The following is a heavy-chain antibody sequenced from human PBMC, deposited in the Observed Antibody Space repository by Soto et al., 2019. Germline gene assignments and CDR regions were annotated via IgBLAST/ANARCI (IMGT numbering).Heavy chain of an antibody. J-gene: IGHJ4*02. CDR1: GGTFSSYT. D-gene: IGHD6-19*01. Sequence: QVQLVQSGAEVKKPGSSVKVSCKASGGTFSSYTISWVRQAPGQGLEWRGRIIPILGIANYAQKFQGKITIAAKQSPSTAYREPGCLSAEDTAVYYCARGGDGYSSGWFDYWGQGTLVTVSA. CDR3: ARGGDGYSSGWFDY. CDR2: IIPILGIA. V-gene: IGHV1-69*02.